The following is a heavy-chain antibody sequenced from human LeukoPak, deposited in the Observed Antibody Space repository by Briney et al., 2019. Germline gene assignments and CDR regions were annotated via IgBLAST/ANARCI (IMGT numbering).Heavy chain of an antibody. Sequence: GGSLRLSCAASGFTVGTNYMSWVRQAPGQGLEWVPVIYSGGSTYYADSVKGRFTISRDNSKNALYLQMNSLRAEDTAVYYCARYGDYVYWGQGTLVTVSS. D-gene: IGHD4-17*01. CDR1: GFTVGTNY. CDR2: IYSGGST. V-gene: IGHV3-53*01. J-gene: IGHJ4*02. CDR3: ARYGDYVY.